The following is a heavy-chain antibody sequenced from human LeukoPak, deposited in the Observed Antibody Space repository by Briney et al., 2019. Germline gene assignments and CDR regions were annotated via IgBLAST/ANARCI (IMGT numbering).Heavy chain of an antibody. D-gene: IGHD5-24*01. CDR2: IYHSGST. CDR3: ARGGLEMATTFFP. Sequence: SETLSLTCTVSGYSISSGYYWGWIRLPPGKGLEWIGSIYHSGSTYYNPSLKSRVTISVDTSKNQFSLKLSSVTAADTAVYYCARGGLEMATTFFPWGQGTLVTVSS. V-gene: IGHV4-38-2*02. J-gene: IGHJ5*02. CDR1: GYSISSGYY.